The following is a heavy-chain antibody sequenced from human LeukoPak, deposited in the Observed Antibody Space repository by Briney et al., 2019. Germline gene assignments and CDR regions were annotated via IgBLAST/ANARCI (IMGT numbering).Heavy chain of an antibody. CDR2: INPNSGGT. D-gene: IGHD3-9*01. V-gene: IGHV1-2*02. Sequence: ASVKVSCKASGYTFTGYYMHWVRQAPGQGLEWMGWINPNSGGTNYAQKFQGRVTMTRDTSISTAYMELSRLRSDDTAVYYCGRSRRYYDILTGYSSFDYWGQGTLVTVSS. CDR1: GYTFTGYY. J-gene: IGHJ4*02. CDR3: GRSRRYYDILTGYSSFDY.